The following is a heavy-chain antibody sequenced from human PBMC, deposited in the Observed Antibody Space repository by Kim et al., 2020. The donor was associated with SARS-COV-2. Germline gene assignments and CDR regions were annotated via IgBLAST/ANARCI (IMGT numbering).Heavy chain of an antibody. J-gene: IGHJ3*02. D-gene: IGHD4-17*01. V-gene: IGHV1-24*01. CDR3: ATATEATTAYGDDPGVTTAFDI. Sequence: ASVKVSCKVSGYTLTELSMHWVRQAPGKGLEWMGGFDPEDGETIYAQKFQGRVTMTEDTSTDTAYMELSSLRSEDTAVYYCATATEATTAYGDDPGVTTAFDIWGQGTMVTVSS. CDR1: GYTLTELS. CDR2: FDPEDGET.